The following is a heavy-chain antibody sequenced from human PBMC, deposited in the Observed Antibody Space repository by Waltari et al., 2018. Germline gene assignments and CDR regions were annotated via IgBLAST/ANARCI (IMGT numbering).Heavy chain of an antibody. D-gene: IGHD2-8*01. J-gene: IGHJ4*02. CDR3: ARGPPICTNGVCYPRAFDY. CDR2: INHSGRT. CDR1: GGSFSGYY. Sequence: QVQLQQWGAGLLKPSETLSLTCAVYGGSFSGYYWSWIRQPPGKGLEWIGEINHSGRTNNNPSRKSRGTISVDTSKNQFSLKLSSVTAADTAVYYWARGPPICTNGVCYPRAFDYWGQGTLVTVSS. V-gene: IGHV4-34*04.